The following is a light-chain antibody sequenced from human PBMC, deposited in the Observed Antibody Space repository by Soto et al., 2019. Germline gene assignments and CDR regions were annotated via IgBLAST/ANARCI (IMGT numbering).Light chain of an antibody. CDR3: CSYAGSYSVI. CDR1: SSDVGGYSY. Sequence: QSALTQPRSVSGCPGQSVTISCTGTSSDVGGYSYVSWYQQHPGKAPKLMIYDVSKRPSGVPDRFSGSKSGNTASLTISGLQAEDEADYYCCSYAGSYSVIFGGGTQLTVL. J-gene: IGLJ2*01. V-gene: IGLV2-11*01. CDR2: DVS.